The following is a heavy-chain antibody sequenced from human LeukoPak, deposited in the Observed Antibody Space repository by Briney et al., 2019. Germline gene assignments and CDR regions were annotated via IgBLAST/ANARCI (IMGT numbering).Heavy chain of an antibody. CDR2: IYYSGST. Sequence: PSETLSLTCTVSGGSISSSSYYWGWIRQPPGKGLEWIGSIYYSGSTYYNPSLKSRVTISVDTSKNQFSLKLSSVTAVDTAVYYCARQICSSASCYPYYFDYWGQGTLVTVSS. CDR1: GGSISSSSYY. CDR3: ARQICSSASCYPYYFDY. D-gene: IGHD2-2*01. J-gene: IGHJ4*02. V-gene: IGHV4-39*01.